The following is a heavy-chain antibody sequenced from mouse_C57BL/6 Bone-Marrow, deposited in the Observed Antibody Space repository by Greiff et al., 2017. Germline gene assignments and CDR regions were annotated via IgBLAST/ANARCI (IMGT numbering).Heavy chain of an antibody. CDR1: GYTFTSYW. J-gene: IGHJ3*01. V-gene: IGHV1-52*01. CDR3: ASSYGNYVAWFAY. Sequence: QVQLQQPGAELVRPGSSVKLSCKASGYTFTSYWMHWVKQRPIQGLEWIGNIDPSDSETNYNQKFKDKATLTVDKSSSTAYMQLSSLTSEDSEVYDCASSYGNYVAWFAYWGQGTLVTVSA. CDR2: IDPSDSET. D-gene: IGHD2-1*01.